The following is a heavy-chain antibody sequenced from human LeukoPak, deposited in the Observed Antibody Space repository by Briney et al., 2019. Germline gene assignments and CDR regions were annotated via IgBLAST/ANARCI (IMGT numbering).Heavy chain of an antibody. Sequence: SETLSLTCAVYGGSFSGYYWSWIRQPPGKGLEWIGEINHSGSTNYNPSLKSRVTISVDTSKNQFSLKLSSVTAADTAVYYCARPGRRYQKFDYWGQGTLVTVSS. D-gene: IGHD3-9*01. CDR3: ARPGRRYQKFDY. J-gene: IGHJ4*02. CDR2: INHSGST. V-gene: IGHV4-34*01. CDR1: GGSFSGYY.